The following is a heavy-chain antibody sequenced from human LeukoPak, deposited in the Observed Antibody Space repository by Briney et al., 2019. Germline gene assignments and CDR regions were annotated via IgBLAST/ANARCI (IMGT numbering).Heavy chain of an antibody. Sequence: GASVKVSCKASGYTFTTYGISWVRQAPGQGLEWMGWFNPYNGHTIYAQKVQGRVTMTTDTSTSTAYMELRSLRSDDTAVYYCARDDYGDSKGRFDPWGQGTLVTVSS. CDR2: FNPYNGHT. D-gene: IGHD4-17*01. CDR1: GYTFTTYG. V-gene: IGHV1-18*01. CDR3: ARDDYGDSKGRFDP. J-gene: IGHJ5*02.